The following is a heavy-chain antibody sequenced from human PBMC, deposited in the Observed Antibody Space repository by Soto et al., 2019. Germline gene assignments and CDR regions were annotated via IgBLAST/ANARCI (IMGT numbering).Heavy chain of an antibody. CDR2: IYYSGST. V-gene: IGHV4-30-4*01. D-gene: IGHD3-22*01. CDR1: GGSISSGDYY. Sequence: TLSLTCTVSGGSISSGDYYWSWIRQPPGKGLEWIGYIYYSGSTYYNPSLKSRVTISVDTSKNQFSLKLSSVTAADAAVYYCAREHYYDSSGTNFDYWGQGTLVTVSS. J-gene: IGHJ4*02. CDR3: AREHYYDSSGTNFDY.